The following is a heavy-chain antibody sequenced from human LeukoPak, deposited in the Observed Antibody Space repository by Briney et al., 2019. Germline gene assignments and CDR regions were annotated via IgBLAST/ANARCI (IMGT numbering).Heavy chain of an antibody. J-gene: IGHJ6*02. CDR1: GDSISSTYYY. CDR2: IYYGGET. D-gene: IGHD1-26*01. CDR3: ARRSHCDVGSCPPV. V-gene: IGHV4-39*01. Sequence: PSETLSLTCTVSGDSISSTYYYWVWIRQPPGKGLEWIGSIYYGGETYYNPSLRSRVTISSDTSKNRFSLSLHSVTATDTAVYYCARRSHCDVGSCPPVWGQGTTVTVSS.